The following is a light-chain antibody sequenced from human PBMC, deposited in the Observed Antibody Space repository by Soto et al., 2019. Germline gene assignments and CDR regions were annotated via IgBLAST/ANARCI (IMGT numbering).Light chain of an antibody. CDR3: AAWDDSLSIWV. CDR2: RNN. CDR1: SSSVGTIF. V-gene: IGLV1-47*01. J-gene: IGLJ3*02. Sequence: QSVLTQPPSVSGTPGQSVTISCSGSSSSVGTIFVYWYQQIPGTAPKLLIFRNNQRPSGVPDRFSGSKSGTSASLAISGLRSEDEADYYCAAWDDSLSIWVFGGGTKLIVL.